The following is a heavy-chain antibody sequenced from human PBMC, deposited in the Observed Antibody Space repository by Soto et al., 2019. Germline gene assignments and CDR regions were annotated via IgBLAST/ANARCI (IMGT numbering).Heavy chain of an antibody. CDR1: GFTFSSYE. D-gene: IGHD3-22*01. Sequence: GGSLRLSCAASGFTFSSYEMNWARQAPGKGLEWISYIGSRGNAIHYADSVKGRFTISRDNAKNSLYLQMNSLRAEDTAIYYCARDIDYYDSGAYQDYWGQGTLVTVSS. CDR3: ARDIDYYDSGAYQDY. J-gene: IGHJ4*02. CDR2: IGSRGNAI. V-gene: IGHV3-48*03.